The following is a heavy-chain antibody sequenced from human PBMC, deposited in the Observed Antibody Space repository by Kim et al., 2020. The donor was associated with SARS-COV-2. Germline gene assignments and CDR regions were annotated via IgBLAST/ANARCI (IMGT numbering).Heavy chain of an antibody. CDR3: ARGSSGYRATLDY. CDR1: GGSISSYY. V-gene: IGHV4-59*01. Sequence: SETLSLTCTVSGGSISSYYWSWIRQPPGKGPEWIGYIFYTGSTTYNPSLKSRVTISVDASKNQISLKLSSLTAADTAVYYCARGSSGYRATLDYWGQGTL. J-gene: IGHJ4*02. D-gene: IGHD2-2*02. CDR2: IFYTGST.